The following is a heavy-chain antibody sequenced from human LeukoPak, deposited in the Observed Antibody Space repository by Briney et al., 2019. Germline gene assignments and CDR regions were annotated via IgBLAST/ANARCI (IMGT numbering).Heavy chain of an antibody. CDR2: IYSGGST. CDR3: ARSNSLYYSYQFDY. Sequence: GGSLRLSCAASGFTVSSNYMSWVRQAPGKGLEWVSVIYSGGSTYYADSVKGRFTISRDNSKNTLYLQMNSLRAEDTAVYYCARSNSLYYSYQFDYWGQGTLVTVSS. D-gene: IGHD3-22*01. V-gene: IGHV3-66*01. J-gene: IGHJ4*02. CDR1: GFTVSSNY.